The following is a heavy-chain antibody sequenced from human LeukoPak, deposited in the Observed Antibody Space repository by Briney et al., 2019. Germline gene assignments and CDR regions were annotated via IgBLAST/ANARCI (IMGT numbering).Heavy chain of an antibody. CDR3: AKSGYSGYDLTYNWFDP. CDR2: IIWNSGSI. Sequence: GGSLRLSFAASGFTFDDYAMHWVRQAPGKGLEWVSGIIWNSGSIGYADSVKGRFTISRDNAKNSLYLQMNSLRAEDTALYYCAKSGYSGYDLTYNWFDPWGQGTLVTVSS. J-gene: IGHJ5*02. CDR1: GFTFDDYA. D-gene: IGHD5-12*01. V-gene: IGHV3-9*01.